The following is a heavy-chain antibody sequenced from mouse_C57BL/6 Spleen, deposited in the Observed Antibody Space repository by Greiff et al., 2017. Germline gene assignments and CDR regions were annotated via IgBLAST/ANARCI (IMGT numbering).Heavy chain of an antibody. CDR3: ARDQGGYYWYFDV. V-gene: IGHV5-16*01. CDR2: INYDGSST. D-gene: IGHD1-1*02. J-gene: IGHJ1*03. Sequence: EVQVVESEGGLVQPGSSMKLSCTASGFTFSDYYMAWVRQVPEKGLEWVANINYDGSSTYYLDSLKSRFIISRDNAKNILYLQMSSLKSEDTATYYCARDQGGYYWYFDVWGTGTTVTVSS. CDR1: GFTFSDYY.